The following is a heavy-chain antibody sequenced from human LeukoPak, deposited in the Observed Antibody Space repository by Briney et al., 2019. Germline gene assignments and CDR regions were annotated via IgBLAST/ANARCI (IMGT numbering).Heavy chain of an antibody. V-gene: IGHV4-30-4*08. D-gene: IGHD3-9*01. Sequence: PSQTLSLTCTVSGGSISSGDYYWSWIRQPPGKGLEWIGYIYYSGSTYHNPSLKSRVTISVDTSKNQFSLKLSSVTAADTAVYYCARSYYDILTGYRSFDYWGQGTLVTVSS. CDR1: GGSISSGDYY. CDR2: IYYSGST. CDR3: ARSYYDILTGYRSFDY. J-gene: IGHJ4*02.